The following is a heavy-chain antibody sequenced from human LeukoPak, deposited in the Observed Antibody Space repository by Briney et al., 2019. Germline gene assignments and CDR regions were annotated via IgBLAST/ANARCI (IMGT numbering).Heavy chain of an antibody. V-gene: IGHV3-23*01. CDR3: AKGVVVVPAVVQGTAYYYYGMDV. CDR2: IRGSGGST. D-gene: IGHD2-2*01. CDR1: GFTFSSYA. J-gene: IGHJ6*02. Sequence: HPGGSLRLSCAASGFTFSSYAMSWVRQAPGKGLEWVSAIRGSGGSTYYADSVKGRSTISRDNSKNTLYLQMNSLRAEDTAVYYCAKGVVVVPAVVQGTAYYYYGMDVWGQGTTVTVSS.